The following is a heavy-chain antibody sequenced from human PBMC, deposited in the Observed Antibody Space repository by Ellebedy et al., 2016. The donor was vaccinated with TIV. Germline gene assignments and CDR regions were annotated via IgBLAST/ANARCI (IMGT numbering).Heavy chain of an antibody. CDR2: LNPNSGGT. CDR3: ATLPYISTSSAY. V-gene: IGHV1-2*02. D-gene: IGHD6-6*01. CDR1: GYTFTTYY. Sequence: ASVKVSCKASGYTFTTYYMHWVRQAPGQGLEWVGTLNPNSGGTTYAQKFQGRVTMTSHTSTSTGYMELSSLRSDDTAVYYCATLPYISTSSAYWGQGTLVTVSS. J-gene: IGHJ4*02.